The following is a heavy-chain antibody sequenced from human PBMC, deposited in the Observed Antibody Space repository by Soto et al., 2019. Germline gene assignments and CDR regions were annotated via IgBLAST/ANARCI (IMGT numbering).Heavy chain of an antibody. V-gene: IGHV3-33*05. D-gene: IGHD3-22*01. J-gene: IGHJ6*02. Sequence: QVQLVESGGAVVQPGTSLRLSCAASGFTFSTSAMHWVRQAPGKGLEWVAFLLHDSSDIFYADSVKGRFTVSRDNSKNTLDFHMNDLRAEDTNVYYCARGGDYYDGSRVEFDMDVWGQGTTVTVSS. CDR3: ARGGDYYDGSRVEFDMDV. CDR2: LLHDSSDI. CDR1: GFTFSTSA.